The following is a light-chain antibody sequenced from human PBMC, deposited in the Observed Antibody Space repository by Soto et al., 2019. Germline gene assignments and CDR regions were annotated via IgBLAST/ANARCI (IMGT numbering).Light chain of an antibody. CDR1: QSVSGY. CDR3: QQRNYWQVT. V-gene: IGKV3-11*01. Sequence: EVVLTQSPFTLSFSPVERSTLSFMSSQSVSGYLAWYQQKPGQAPRLLIYDVSNRATGIPARFSGSGSGTDFTLTISSLEPEDFAIYYCQQRNYWQVTFGQGTRLEIK. J-gene: IGKJ5*01. CDR2: DVS.